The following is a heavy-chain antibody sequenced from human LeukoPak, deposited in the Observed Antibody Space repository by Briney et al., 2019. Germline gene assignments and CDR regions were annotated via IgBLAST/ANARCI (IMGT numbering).Heavy chain of an antibody. CDR2: IYYSGST. D-gene: IGHD3-10*01. J-gene: IGHJ4*02. CDR3: ARAGGLLGLWFALNFDY. CDR1: GGSISSSSYY. Sequence: SETLSLTCTVSGGSISSSSYYWGWIRQPPGKGPEWIGSIYYSGSTYYNPSLKSRVTISVDTSKNQFSLKLSSVTAADTAVYYCARAGGLLGLWFALNFDYWGQGTLVTVSS. V-gene: IGHV4-39*07.